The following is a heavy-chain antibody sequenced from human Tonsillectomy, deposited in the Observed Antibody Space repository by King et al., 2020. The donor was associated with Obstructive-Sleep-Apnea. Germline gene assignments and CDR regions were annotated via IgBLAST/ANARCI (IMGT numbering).Heavy chain of an antibody. J-gene: IGHJ5*02. V-gene: IGHV1-2*02. CDR1: GYTFTGYY. D-gene: IGHD4-17*01. CDR3: ARDPGVDRRYNWFDP. CDR2: INPNNGGT. Sequence: QLVQSGAEVKKSGASVKVSCKASGYTFTGYYVHWFRRAPGQWLKLMGWINPNNGGTGFAQRFQGRVTMTRDTSSSTAYMEVTTLRSDDTAVYYCARDPGVDRRYNWFDPWGQGTLITVSS.